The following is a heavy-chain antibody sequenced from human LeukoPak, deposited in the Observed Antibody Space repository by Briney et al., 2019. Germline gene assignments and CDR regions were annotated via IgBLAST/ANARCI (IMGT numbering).Heavy chain of an antibody. Sequence: GASVKVSCKASGGTFSSYAISWVRQAPGQGLEWMGRIIPILGIANYAQKFQGRVTITADKSTSTAYMELRSLRSDDTAVYYCAREGELLNYYYYGMDVWGQGTTVTVSS. V-gene: IGHV1-69*04. J-gene: IGHJ6*02. CDR2: IIPILGIA. D-gene: IGHD1-26*01. CDR1: GGTFSSYA. CDR3: AREGELLNYYYYGMDV.